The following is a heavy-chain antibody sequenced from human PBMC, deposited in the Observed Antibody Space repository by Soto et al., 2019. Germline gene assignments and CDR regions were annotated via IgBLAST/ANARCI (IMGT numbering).Heavy chain of an antibody. CDR2: ISSSSSTI. CDR1: GFTFSSYS. D-gene: IGHD1-26*01. V-gene: IGHV3-48*02. Sequence: EVQLVESGGGLVQPGGSLRLSCAASGFTFSSYSMNWVRQAPGKGLEWVSYISSSSSTIYYADSVKGRFTISRDNAKNSLSLQMNSLRDEDTAVYYCASEGGSLNWFDPWGQGTLVTVSS. CDR3: ASEGGSLNWFDP. J-gene: IGHJ5*02.